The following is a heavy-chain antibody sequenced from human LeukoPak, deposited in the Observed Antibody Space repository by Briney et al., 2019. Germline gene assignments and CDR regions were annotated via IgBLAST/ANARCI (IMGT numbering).Heavy chain of an antibody. V-gene: IGHV3-7*03. J-gene: IGHJ6*04. CDR2: IKQDGSEK. Sequence: GGSLRLSCAASGFTFSSYWMSWVRQAPGKGLEWVANIKQDGSEKYYVDSVKGRFTISRDSAKNSLYLQMNSLRAEDTAVYYCARAPIVVVPAAIRGSGMDVWGKGTTVTVSS. D-gene: IGHD2-2*01. CDR3: ARAPIVVVPAAIRGSGMDV. CDR1: GFTFSSYW.